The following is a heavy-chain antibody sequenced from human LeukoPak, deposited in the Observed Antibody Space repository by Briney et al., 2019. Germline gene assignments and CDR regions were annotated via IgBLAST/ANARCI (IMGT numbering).Heavy chain of an antibody. CDR2: IYYSGST. D-gene: IGHD2-15*01. CDR3: ARVRGYCSGGSCYGYWYFDL. J-gene: IGHJ2*01. Sequence: SETLSLTCTVSGGSISSYYWSWIRQPPGKGLEWIGYIYYSGSTNYNPSLKSRVTISVDTSKNQFSLKLNSVTAADTAVYYCARVRGYCSGGSCYGYWYFDLWGRGTLVTVSS. V-gene: IGHV4-59*01. CDR1: GGSISSYY.